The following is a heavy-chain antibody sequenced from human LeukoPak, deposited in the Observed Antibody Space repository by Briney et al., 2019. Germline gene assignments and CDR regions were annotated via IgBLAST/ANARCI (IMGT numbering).Heavy chain of an antibody. Sequence: GASVKVSCKASGYTFTSYGISWVRQAPGQGLEWMGWISAYNGNTNYAQKFQGRVTMTTDTSTSTAYMELRSLRPDDTAVYYCARASWDSSGWPFDYWGQGTLVTVSS. V-gene: IGHV1-18*01. J-gene: IGHJ4*02. CDR3: ARASWDSSGWPFDY. D-gene: IGHD6-19*01. CDR1: GYTFTSYG. CDR2: ISAYNGNT.